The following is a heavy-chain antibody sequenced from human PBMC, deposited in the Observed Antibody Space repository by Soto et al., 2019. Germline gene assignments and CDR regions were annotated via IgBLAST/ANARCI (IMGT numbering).Heavy chain of an antibody. D-gene: IGHD5-12*01. Sequence: QVQLQESGPGLLKPSQTLSLSCTVSGGSVNSGDYYWSWIRQPPGKGLEWIGYIYYGGITSSNPSLKSRLTISIDTSKNQFSLKLDSVTAADTAVYYCARQYGGYEYYFDYWGQGTLGTVSS. CDR2: IYYGGIT. J-gene: IGHJ4*02. CDR3: ARQYGGYEYYFDY. V-gene: IGHV4-30-4*01. CDR1: GGSVNSGDYY.